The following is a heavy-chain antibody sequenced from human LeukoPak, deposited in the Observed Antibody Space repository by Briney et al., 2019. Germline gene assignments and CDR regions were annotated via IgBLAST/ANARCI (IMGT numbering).Heavy chain of an antibody. CDR1: GGSFSGYY. CDR3: ARCDYSNYYYYYGMDV. CDR2: INHSGST. V-gene: IGHV4-34*01. D-gene: IGHD4-11*01. Sequence: PSETLSLTCAVYGGSFSGYYWSWIRQPPGKGLEWIGEINHSGSTNYNPSLKSRVTISVDKSKNQFSLKLSSVTAADTAVYYCARCDYSNYYYYYGMDVWGQGTTVTVSS. J-gene: IGHJ6*02.